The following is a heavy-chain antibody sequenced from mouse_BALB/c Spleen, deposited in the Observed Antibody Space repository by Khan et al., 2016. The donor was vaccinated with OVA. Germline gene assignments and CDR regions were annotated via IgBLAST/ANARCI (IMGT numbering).Heavy chain of an antibody. Sequence: VQLKESGPELVKPGASVKMSCKASGYTFSSYVMHWVKQKPGQGLEWIGYISPNSDGSKYNEKFRGKATLTSDKSSSTAYMELSSLTSEASAVYYCLRSLYYYGSAYEGFAYGGQVTLVTVSA. J-gene: IGHJ3*01. D-gene: IGHD1-1*01. CDR3: LRSLYYYGSAYEGFAY. CDR2: ISPNSDGS. CDR1: GYTFSSYV. V-gene: IGHV1S136*01.